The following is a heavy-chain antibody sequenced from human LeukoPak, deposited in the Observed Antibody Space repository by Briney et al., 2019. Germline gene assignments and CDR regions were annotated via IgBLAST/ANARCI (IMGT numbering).Heavy chain of an antibody. CDR3: ARDFDRMTTVTPGFDY. CDR1: GFTVSNNW. Sequence: GRSLRLSCAASGFTVSNNWMNWVRQAPGKGLEWVSLIFSGGDTQYADSAKDRFTISRDASKNTLYLQMSNLRAEDTAVYYCARDFDRMTTVTPGFDYWGQGTLVTVSS. D-gene: IGHD4-17*01. J-gene: IGHJ4*02. CDR2: IFSGGDT. V-gene: IGHV3-66*01.